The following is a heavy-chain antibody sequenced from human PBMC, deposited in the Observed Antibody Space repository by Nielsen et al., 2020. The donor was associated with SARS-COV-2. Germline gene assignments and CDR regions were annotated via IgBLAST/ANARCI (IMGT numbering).Heavy chain of an antibody. D-gene: IGHD6-6*01. Sequence: SETLSLTCTVSGGSISSSSYYWGWIRQPPGKGLEWIGSIYYSGSTYYNPSLKSRVTISVDTSKNQFSLKLSSVTAADTAVYYCARERRWYSSSSSGEFDYWGQGTLVTVSS. CDR1: GGSISSSSYY. V-gene: IGHV4-39*07. CDR2: IYYSGST. J-gene: IGHJ4*02. CDR3: ARERRWYSSSSSGEFDY.